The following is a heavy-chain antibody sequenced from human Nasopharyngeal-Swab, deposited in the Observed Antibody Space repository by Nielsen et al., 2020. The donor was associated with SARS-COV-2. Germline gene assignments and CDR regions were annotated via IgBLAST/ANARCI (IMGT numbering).Heavy chain of an antibody. D-gene: IGHD4-17*01. CDR3: AREEVTTGAFDI. V-gene: IGHV3-13*01. CDR2: IGTAGDT. J-gene: IGHJ3*02. CDR1: GFTFSSYS. Sequence: GESLKISCAASGFTFSSYSMNWVRQAPGKGLEWVSAIGTAGDTYYPGSVKGRFTISRENAKNSLYLQMNSLRAGDTAVYYCAREEVTTGAFDIWGQGTMVTVSS.